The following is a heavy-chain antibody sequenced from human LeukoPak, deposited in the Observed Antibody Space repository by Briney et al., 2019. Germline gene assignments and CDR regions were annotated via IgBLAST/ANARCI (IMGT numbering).Heavy chain of an antibody. CDR3: ARLSSSSYYFDY. J-gene: IGHJ4*02. CDR2: IYHSENT. CDR1: GGSIGSGGYY. D-gene: IGHD6-6*01. V-gene: IGHV4-30-2*01. Sequence: SQTLSLTCTVSGGSIGSGGYYWSWIRQPPGKGLEWIGNIYHSENTYYNPSLKSRVTMSVDRSNNQFSLKLSSVTAADTAMYYCARLSSSSYYFDYWGQGTLVTVSS.